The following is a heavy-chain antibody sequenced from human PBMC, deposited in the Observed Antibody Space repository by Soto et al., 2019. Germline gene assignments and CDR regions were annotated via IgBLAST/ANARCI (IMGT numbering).Heavy chain of an antibody. CDR3: ARDLPGAPVGAVAGIFDY. V-gene: IGHV3-23*01. Sequence: GGSLRLSCAASGFTFSSYAMSWVRQAPGKGLEWVSAISGSGGSTYYADSVKGRFTISRDNSKNTLYLQMNSLRAEDTAVYYCARDLPGAPVGAVAGIFDYWGQGTLVTVSS. J-gene: IGHJ4*02. D-gene: IGHD6-19*01. CDR1: GFTFSSYA. CDR2: ISGSGGST.